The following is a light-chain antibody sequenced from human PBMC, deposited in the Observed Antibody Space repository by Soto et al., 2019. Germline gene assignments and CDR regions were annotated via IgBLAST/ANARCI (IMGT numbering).Light chain of an antibody. CDR1: QSISGL. CDR3: QQLNSYPIT. Sequence: RVKQSAATVSASVGDRVTITCRASQSISGLLAWYQQKPGKAPKLMIYKASGLESGVPSRFSGSGSGTDLTLTISSLQPEDFETYYCQQLNSYPITFGQGTRLEI. J-gene: IGKJ5*01. CDR2: KAS. V-gene: IGKV1-5*03.